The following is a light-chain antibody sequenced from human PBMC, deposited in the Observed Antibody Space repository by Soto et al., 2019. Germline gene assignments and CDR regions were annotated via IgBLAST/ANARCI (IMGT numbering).Light chain of an antibody. CDR3: QQKGSPLT. J-gene: IGKJ1*01. CDR2: GAT. CDR1: QRVSGSY. V-gene: IGKV3-20*01. Sequence: EFVVTQSPGTLSLSPGIRATLSFXASQRVSGSYLAWHQQKPDQAPRVLFYGATSRATVIPDRFTGSGSGADFTLIISRLEHEDFAVYYYQQKGSPLTFGQGTKVDIK.